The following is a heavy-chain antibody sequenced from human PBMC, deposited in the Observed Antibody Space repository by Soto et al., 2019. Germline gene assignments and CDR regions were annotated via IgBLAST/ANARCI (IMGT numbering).Heavy chain of an antibody. D-gene: IGHD4-17*01. CDR3: ARHVTTVTTVDY. J-gene: IGHJ4*02. CDR2: IYYSGST. V-gene: IGHV4-39*07. CDR1: GGSISSSSYY. Sequence: SETLSLTCTVSGGSISSSSYYWGWIRQPPGKGLEWIGCIYYSGSTYYNPSLKSRVTISVDRSKNQFSLKLTSVTAADTAVYYCARHVTTVTTVDYWGQGTLVTVSS.